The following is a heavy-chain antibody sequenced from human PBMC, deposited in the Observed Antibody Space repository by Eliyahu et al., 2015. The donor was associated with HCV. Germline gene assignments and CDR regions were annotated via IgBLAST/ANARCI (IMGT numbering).Heavy chain of an antibody. CDR3: AGEWSRDY. CDR2: IYYSGST. D-gene: IGHD3-3*01. Sequence: QLQESGPGLVKPSETLSLTCTVSGGSISSSSYYWGWIRQPPGKGLEWIGSIYYSGSTYYNPSLKSRVTISVDTSKNQFSLKLEPFNPPDPGGDYCAGEWSRDYWGQGTLVTVSS. J-gene: IGHJ4*02. V-gene: IGHV4-39*01. CDR1: GGSISSSSYY.